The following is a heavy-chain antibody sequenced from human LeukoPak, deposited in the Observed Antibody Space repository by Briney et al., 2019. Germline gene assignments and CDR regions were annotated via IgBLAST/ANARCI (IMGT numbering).Heavy chain of an antibody. CDR3: AREVEYYDFWSGYFKGYYYYYMDV. V-gene: IGHV4-59*01. D-gene: IGHD3-3*01. J-gene: IGHJ6*03. Sequence: SETLSLTCTVSGGSISSYYWSWIRQPSGKGLEWIGYIYYSGSTNYNPSLKSRVTISVDTSKNQFSLKLSSVTAADTAVYYCAREVEYYDFWSGYFKGYYYYYMDVWGKGTTVTVSS. CDR2: IYYSGST. CDR1: GGSISSYY.